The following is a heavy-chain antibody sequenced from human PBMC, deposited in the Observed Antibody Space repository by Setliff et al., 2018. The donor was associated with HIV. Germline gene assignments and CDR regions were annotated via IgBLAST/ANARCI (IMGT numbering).Heavy chain of an antibody. CDR3: ARDNGRYFDRGWLDP. Sequence: GGSLRLSCAASGFTFSNYSMNWVRQTPGKGLEWVSSISASATYIYYADSVKGRFTISRDNAENSLYLQMNSLRAEDTAVYYCARDNGRYFDRGWLDPWGQGALVTVSS. CDR1: GFTFSNYS. CDR2: ISASATYI. V-gene: IGHV3-21*01. J-gene: IGHJ5*02. D-gene: IGHD3-9*01.